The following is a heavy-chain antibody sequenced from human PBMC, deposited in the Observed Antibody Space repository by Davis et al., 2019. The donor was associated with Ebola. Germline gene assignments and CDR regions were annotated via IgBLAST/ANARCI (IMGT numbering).Heavy chain of an antibody. CDR1: GGSISSSSYY. Sequence: SETLSLTCTVSGGSISSSSYYWGWIRQPPGKGLEWIGSIYYSGSTYYNPSLKSRVTISVDTSKNQFSLKLSSVTAADTAVYYCARRVSYYYDSSGYSTRYYFDYWGQGTLVTVSS. D-gene: IGHD3-22*01. CDR2: IYYSGST. V-gene: IGHV4-39*01. J-gene: IGHJ4*02. CDR3: ARRVSYYYDSSGYSTRYYFDY.